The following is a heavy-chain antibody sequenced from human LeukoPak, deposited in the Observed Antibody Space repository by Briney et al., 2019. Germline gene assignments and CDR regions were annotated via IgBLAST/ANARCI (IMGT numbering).Heavy chain of an antibody. CDR1: GFTFSRYA. V-gene: IGHV3-23*01. Sequence: GGSLRLSCAASGFTFSRYAMSWVRQAPGKGLEWDSAISGSGGSTYYADSVKGRLTISRDNSKNTLYLQMNSLRAEDTAVYYCAKATTRYCSSTSCWIDYWGQGTLVTVSS. D-gene: IGHD2-2*01. CDR2: ISGSGGST. CDR3: AKATTRYCSSTSCWIDY. J-gene: IGHJ4*02.